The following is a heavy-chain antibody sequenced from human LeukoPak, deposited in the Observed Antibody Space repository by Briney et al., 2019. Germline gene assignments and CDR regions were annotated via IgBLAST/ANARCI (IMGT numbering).Heavy chain of an antibody. D-gene: IGHD1-26*01. CDR1: GFTFSSHA. CDR2: ISSNGGST. Sequence: GGSLRLSCAASGFTFSSHAMHWVRQAPGKGLEYVSAISSNGGSTYYANSVKGRFTISRDNSKNTLYLQMGSLRAEDMAVYYCARDLGSYDGYMFDYWGQGTLVTVSS. V-gene: IGHV3-64*01. J-gene: IGHJ4*02. CDR3: ARDLGSYDGYMFDY.